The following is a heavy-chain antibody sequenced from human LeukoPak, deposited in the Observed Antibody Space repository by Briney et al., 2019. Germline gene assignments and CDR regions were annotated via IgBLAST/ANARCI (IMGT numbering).Heavy chain of an antibody. J-gene: IGHJ4*02. D-gene: IGHD5-12*01. Sequence: ASVKVSCKASGYTFTSYGITWVRPAPGQGLEWMGRISTYNGNTNYAQNLQGRVSMTTDTSTSTAYMELRSLRSDDTAVYYCARGRGSTSRYWGQGTLVTVSS. CDR3: ARGRGSTSRY. V-gene: IGHV1-18*01. CDR1: GYTFTSYG. CDR2: ISTYNGNT.